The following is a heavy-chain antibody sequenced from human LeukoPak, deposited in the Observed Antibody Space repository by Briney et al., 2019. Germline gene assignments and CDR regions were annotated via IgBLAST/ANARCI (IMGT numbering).Heavy chain of an antibody. V-gene: IGHV3-53*01. D-gene: IGHD6-13*01. Sequence: GGSLRLSCAASGFTFSSYSMNWVRQAPGKGLEWVSVIYSGGSTYYADSVKGRFTISRDNSKNTLYLQMNSLRAEDTAVYYCASHRSSKAAAGLYYFDYWGQGTLVTVSS. CDR2: IYSGGST. CDR3: ASHRSSKAAAGLYYFDY. J-gene: IGHJ4*02. CDR1: GFTFSSYS.